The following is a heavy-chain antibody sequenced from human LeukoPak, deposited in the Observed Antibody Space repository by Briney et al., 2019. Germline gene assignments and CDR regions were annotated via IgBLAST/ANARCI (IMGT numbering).Heavy chain of an antibody. J-gene: IGHJ4*02. CDR2: ISGSGGST. D-gene: IGHD3-22*01. Sequence: GGSLRLSCAASGFTFSSYAMSWVRQAPGKGLEWVSAISGSGGSTYYADSVKGRFTISRDNSKNTLYLQMNSLRAEDTAVYYCAKSHGSTQYYYDSSGYYLLFDYWGQGTLVTVSS. V-gene: IGHV3-23*01. CDR3: AKSHGSTQYYYDSSGYYLLFDY. CDR1: GFTFSSYA.